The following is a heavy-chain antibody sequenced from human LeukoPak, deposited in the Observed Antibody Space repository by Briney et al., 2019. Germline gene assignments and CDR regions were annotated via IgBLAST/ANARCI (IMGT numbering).Heavy chain of an antibody. CDR3: ATNILVRDIINWFDP. J-gene: IGHJ5*02. Sequence: ASVKVSCKASGYIFADYYIHWVRQAPEQGLEWMGWIKPNSGGTRSAQKFQGRVTMTRDTSISTAYMELSSLRYDDTAVYYCATNILVRDIINWFDPWGQGTLVTVSS. V-gene: IGHV1-2*02. CDR1: GYIFADYY. CDR2: IKPNSGGT. D-gene: IGHD3-10*01.